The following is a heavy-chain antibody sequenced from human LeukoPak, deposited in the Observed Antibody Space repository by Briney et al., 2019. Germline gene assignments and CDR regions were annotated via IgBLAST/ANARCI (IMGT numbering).Heavy chain of an antibody. CDR2: INWNGGST. Sequence: GGSLRLSCAASGFTLDGNGMSWVRQAPGKGLEGVWGINWNGGSTGYADPVEGRFTNSRDNAKNSLYLQMNSLRADDTALYYCARDATIVRGVSWGQGTMVTVSS. CDR1: GFTLDGNG. V-gene: IGHV3-20*04. CDR3: ARDATIVRGVS. J-gene: IGHJ4*02. D-gene: IGHD3-10*01.